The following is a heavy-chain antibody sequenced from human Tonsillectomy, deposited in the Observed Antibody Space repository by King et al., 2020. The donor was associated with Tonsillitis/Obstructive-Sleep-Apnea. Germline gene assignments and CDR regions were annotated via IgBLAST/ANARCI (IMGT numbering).Heavy chain of an antibody. CDR1: GGSISSYY. CDR3: ARHEYSYGYYFDF. V-gene: IGHV4-59*08. CDR2: VYYSGSI. J-gene: IGHJ4*02. Sequence: QLQESGPGLVKPSETLSLTCIVSGGSISSYYWSWIRQPPGKGLEWIGYVYYSGSINYNPSLESRVTISVDTSKSQFSLKLSSVTAADTALYFCARHEYSYGYYFDFWGQGTLVTVSS. D-gene: IGHD5-18*01.